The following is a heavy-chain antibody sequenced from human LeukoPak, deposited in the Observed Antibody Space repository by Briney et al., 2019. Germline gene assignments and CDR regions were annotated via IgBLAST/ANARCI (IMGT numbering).Heavy chain of an antibody. J-gene: IGHJ4*02. CDR2: ISGDGGST. D-gene: IGHD3-22*01. CDR1: GFTFDDYA. V-gene: IGHV3-43*02. CDR3: AKGSNYYDSSGYYSGSFDY. Sequence: GGSLRLSCAASGFTFDDYAMHWVRQAPGKGLEWVSPISGDGGSTCYADSVKGRFTICRDNSKNSLYLQMNRLRTEDTALYYCAKGSNYYDSSGYYSGSFDYWGQGTLVTVSS.